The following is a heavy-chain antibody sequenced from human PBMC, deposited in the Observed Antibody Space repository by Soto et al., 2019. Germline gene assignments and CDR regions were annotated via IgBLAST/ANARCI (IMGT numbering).Heavy chain of an antibody. CDR1: GFTFDDYA. J-gene: IGHJ4*02. V-gene: IGHV3-9*01. CDR2: ISWNSGSI. D-gene: IGHD6-13*01. Sequence: EVQLVESGGGLVQPGRSLRLSCAASGFTFDDYAMHWVRQAPGKGLEWVSGISWNSGSIGYADSVKGRFTISRDNAKNSLYLQMNRLRAEDTALYYCAKDVAAAGTGGFDYWGQGTLVTVSS. CDR3: AKDVAAAGTGGFDY.